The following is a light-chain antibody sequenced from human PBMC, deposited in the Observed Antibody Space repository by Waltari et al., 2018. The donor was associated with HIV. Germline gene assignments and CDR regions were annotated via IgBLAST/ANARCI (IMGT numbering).Light chain of an antibody. Sequence: QSAPTQPASVSGSPGQSITISCTGTSSDVGGYNYVSWYQQHPGNAPKLMIYDVSNRPSGVSNRFSGSKSGNTASLTISGLQAEDEADYYCSSYTSSSTPLVVFGGGTKLTVL. V-gene: IGLV2-14*03. CDR2: DVS. CDR1: SSDVGGYNY. CDR3: SSYTSSSTPLVV. J-gene: IGLJ2*01.